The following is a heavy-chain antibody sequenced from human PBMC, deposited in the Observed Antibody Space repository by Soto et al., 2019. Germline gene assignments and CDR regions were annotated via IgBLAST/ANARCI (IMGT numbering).Heavy chain of an antibody. J-gene: IGHJ4*02. Sequence: SETLSLTCAVSGYSISSSNWWGWIRQPPGKGLEWIGYIYYSGTTYYNPSLKSRVTMSVDTSKNQFSLKLSSVTAADTAVYYCARHGAGAMVRGVISWGQGTLVTVSS. CDR2: IYYSGTT. V-gene: IGHV4-28*01. CDR1: GYSISSSNW. D-gene: IGHD3-10*01. CDR3: ARHGAGAMVRGVIS.